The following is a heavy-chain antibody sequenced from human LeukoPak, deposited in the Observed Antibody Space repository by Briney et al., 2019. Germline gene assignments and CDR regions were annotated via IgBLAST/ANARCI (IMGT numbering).Heavy chain of an antibody. V-gene: IGHV1-69*13. J-gene: IGHJ4*02. CDR3: ARGRLAYCGGDCYYPLDY. CDR2: IIPIFGTA. D-gene: IGHD2-21*01. Sequence: ASVKVSCKASGGTFSSYAISWVRQAPGQGLGWMGGIIPIFGTANYAQKFQGRVTITADESTSTAYMELSSLRSEDTAVYYCARGRLAYCGGDCYYPLDYWGQGTLVTVSS. CDR1: GGTFSSYA.